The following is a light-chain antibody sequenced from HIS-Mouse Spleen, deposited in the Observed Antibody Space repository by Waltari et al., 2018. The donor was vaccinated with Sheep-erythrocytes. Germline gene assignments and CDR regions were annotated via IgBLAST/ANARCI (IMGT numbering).Light chain of an antibody. CDR2: QDS. Sequence: SYELTQPPSVSVSPGQTASITCSGDKLGDKYACWYQQKPGQSPVLVIYQDSKRPSGIPERFSGSNSGNTATLTISGTQAMDEADYYCQAWDSSTAWNVVFGGGTKLT. J-gene: IGLJ2*01. V-gene: IGLV3-1*01. CDR1: KLGDKY. CDR3: QAWDSSTAWNVV.